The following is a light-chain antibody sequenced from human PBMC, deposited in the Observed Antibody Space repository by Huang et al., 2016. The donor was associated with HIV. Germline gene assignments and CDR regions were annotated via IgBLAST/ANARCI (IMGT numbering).Light chain of an antibody. J-gene: IGKJ4*01. Sequence: EIVLTQSPGTLSLSPGERATLSCRASQSVSNSYLAWYQQKPGQAPTLLIYGASSRATAIPDRFSGSGSGTDFTLTISRLEPEDVAVYYCQQYGSSPLTFGGGTKVEIK. CDR1: QSVSNSY. CDR2: GAS. V-gene: IGKV3-20*01. CDR3: QQYGSSPLT.